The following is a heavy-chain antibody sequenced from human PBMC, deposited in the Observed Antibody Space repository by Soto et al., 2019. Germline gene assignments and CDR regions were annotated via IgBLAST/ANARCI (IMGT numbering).Heavy chain of an antibody. Sequence: QVQLVQSGAEVKKPGASMKISCKASGYTFTTYFIHWMRQAPGQGLEWMGIINPSDESTNYAQKCQGRVSMSWDKSKNTVNMELTGLRSDDTAVYYCARAADIVMVAALENFYYGMDVWGQGTKVTVSS. V-gene: IGHV1-46*01. D-gene: IGHD2-15*01. CDR2: INPSDEST. CDR3: ARAADIVMVAALENFYYGMDV. CDR1: GYTFTTYF. J-gene: IGHJ6*02.